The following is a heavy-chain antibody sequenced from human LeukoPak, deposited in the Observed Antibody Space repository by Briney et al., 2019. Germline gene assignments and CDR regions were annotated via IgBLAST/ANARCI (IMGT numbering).Heavy chain of an antibody. CDR2: IYPDDSDT. CDR1: GYSFTSYW. J-gene: IGHJ4*02. Sequence: GESLKISCKVSGYSFTSYWIGWVRQMPGKGLEWMGIIYPDDSDTRYSLSFQGQVTISAVQSISTAYLQWSSLKASDTAMYYCARLNVPGPLRFGEPFDYWGQGTLVTVSS. CDR3: ARLNVPGPLRFGEPFDY. D-gene: IGHD3-10*01. V-gene: IGHV5-51*01.